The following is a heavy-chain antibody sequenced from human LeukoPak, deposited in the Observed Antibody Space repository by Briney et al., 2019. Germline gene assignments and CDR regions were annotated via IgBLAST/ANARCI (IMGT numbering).Heavy chain of an antibody. Sequence: ASVKVSCKASGYTFTSFGITWVRQAPGQGLEWMGGISAYNGNTNYAQKLQDRVTMTTDTSTSTAYMELRSLRSDDTAVYYCARAGGWAREDYKGDAFDIWGQGTMVTVSS. CDR2: ISAYNGNT. D-gene: IGHD6-19*01. J-gene: IGHJ3*02. CDR3: ARAGGWAREDYKGDAFDI. V-gene: IGHV1-18*01. CDR1: GYTFTSFG.